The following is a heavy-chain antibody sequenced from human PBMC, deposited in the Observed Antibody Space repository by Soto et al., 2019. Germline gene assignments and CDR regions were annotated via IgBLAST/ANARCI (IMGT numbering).Heavy chain of an antibody. V-gene: IGHV1-8*01. J-gene: IGHJ3*02. Sequence: QVQLVQSGAEVKKPGASVKVSCKASGYTFTSYDINWVRQATGQGLEWMGWMNPNSGNTGYAQKFQGRVTMTRNTSISTAYMELSSLRAEDTAVYYCARGYIVGYCSGGRCYIAFDIWGQGTMVTVSS. D-gene: IGHD2-15*01. CDR3: ARGYIVGYCSGGRCYIAFDI. CDR1: GYTFTSYD. CDR2: MNPNSGNT.